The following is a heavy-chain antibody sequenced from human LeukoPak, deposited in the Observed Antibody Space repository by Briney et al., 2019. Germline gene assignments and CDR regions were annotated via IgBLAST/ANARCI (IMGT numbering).Heavy chain of an antibody. V-gene: IGHV3-7*01. J-gene: IGHJ6*03. CDR2: IKQDGSEK. D-gene: IGHD5-18*01. CDR3: ARDQVQLWSGIYYYYMDV. Sequence: PGGSLRLSCAASGFTFSSYWMSWVRQAPGKGLEWVANIKQDGSEKYYVDSVKGRFTISRDNAKNSLYLQMNSLRAEDTAVYYCARDQVQLWSGIYYYYMDVWGKGTTVTVSS. CDR1: GFTFSSYW.